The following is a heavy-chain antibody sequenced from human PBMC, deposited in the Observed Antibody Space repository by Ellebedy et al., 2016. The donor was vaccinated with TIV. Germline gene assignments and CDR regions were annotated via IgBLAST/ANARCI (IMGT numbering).Heavy chain of an antibody. CDR2: ISGSGDST. CDR3: ATRDYDLWSGVSYYYYMDV. J-gene: IGHJ6*03. CDR1: GFTFSSYA. Sequence: GESLKISCAASGFTFSSYAMSWVRQAPGKGLEWVSAISGSGDSTYYADSVKGRFTISRDNSKNTLYLQMNSLRAEDTAVYYCATRDYDLWSGVSYYYYMDVWGKGTTVTVSS. D-gene: IGHD3-3*01. V-gene: IGHV3-23*01.